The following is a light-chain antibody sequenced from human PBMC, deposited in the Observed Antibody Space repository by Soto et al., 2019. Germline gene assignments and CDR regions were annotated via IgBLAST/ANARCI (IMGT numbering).Light chain of an antibody. V-gene: IGLV4-60*02. CDR3: ETWDSNTRGV. J-gene: IGLJ3*02. CDR1: SGHSSYI. CDR2: LEGSGSY. Sequence: QPVLTQSSSASASLGSSVKLTCTLSSGHSSYIIAWHQQQPGKAPRYLMKLEGSGSYNKGSGVPDRFSGSSSGADRYLTIXXXXXEDEADYYCETWDSNTRGVXGGGTKLTVL.